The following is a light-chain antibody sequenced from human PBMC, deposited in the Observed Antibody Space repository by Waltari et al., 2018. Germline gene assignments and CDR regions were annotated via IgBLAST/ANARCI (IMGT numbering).Light chain of an antibody. J-gene: IGLJ2*01. V-gene: IGLV2-23*02. CDR2: EVS. Sequence: QSALTQPASVSGSPGQSITISCTGTSSDVGSYNLVSWYQQHPGKAPKLMIYEVSKRPSGVSNRLSGSKSGNTASLTTSGLQAEDEADYYCCSYAGSSTHVVFGGGTKLTVL. CDR3: CSYAGSSTHVV. CDR1: SSDVGSYNL.